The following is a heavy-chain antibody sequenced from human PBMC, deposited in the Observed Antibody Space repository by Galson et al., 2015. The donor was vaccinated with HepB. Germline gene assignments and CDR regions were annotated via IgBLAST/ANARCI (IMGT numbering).Heavy chain of an antibody. CDR2: IDPSDSYT. Sequence: QSGAEVKKPGESLRISCKGSGYSFTSYWISWVRQMPGKGLEWMGRIDPSDSYTNYSPSFQGHVTISADKSISTAYLQWSSLKASDTAMYYCARHESSSFPQGYFDYWGQGTLVTVSS. CDR1: GYSFTSYW. D-gene: IGHD6-13*01. V-gene: IGHV5-10-1*01. J-gene: IGHJ4*02. CDR3: ARHESSSFPQGYFDY.